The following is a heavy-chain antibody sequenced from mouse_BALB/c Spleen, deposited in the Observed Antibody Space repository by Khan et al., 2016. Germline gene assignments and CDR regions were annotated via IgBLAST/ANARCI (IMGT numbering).Heavy chain of an antibody. Sequence: EVKLLESGGGLVQPGGSLNLSCAASGFDFSRYWMSWARQAPGKGQEWIGEINPGSSTINYTPSLKDKFIISRDNAKNTLYLQMSTVRSEDTALYYCARANYYAMDYWGQGSSVCVSS. CDR1: GFDFSRYW. J-gene: IGHJ4*01. CDR2: INPGSSTI. CDR3: ARANYYAMDY. D-gene: IGHD4-1*01. V-gene: IGHV4-2*02.